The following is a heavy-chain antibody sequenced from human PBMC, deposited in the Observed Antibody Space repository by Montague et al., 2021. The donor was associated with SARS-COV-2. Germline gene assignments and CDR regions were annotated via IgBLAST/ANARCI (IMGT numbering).Heavy chain of an antibody. Sequence: TLSLTCTVSGGSISYGSYFWTWIRQPAGKGLEWIGRIHTSGSTNYXXXLKSRVAISIDTSKDQFSLELSSVTAADTAVYYCARGSMVRGGKVYYGVDVWGQGTAVTVSS. V-gene: IGHV4-61*02. CDR3: ARGSMVRGGKVYYGVDV. J-gene: IGHJ6*02. D-gene: IGHD3-10*01. CDR1: GGSISYGSYF. CDR2: IHTSGST.